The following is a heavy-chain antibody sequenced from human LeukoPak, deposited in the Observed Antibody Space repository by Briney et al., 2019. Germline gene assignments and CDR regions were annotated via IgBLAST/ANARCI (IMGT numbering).Heavy chain of an antibody. V-gene: IGHV5-51*01. CDR1: GYSFTSYW. D-gene: IGHD6-6*01. Sequence: GESLKISCKGSGYSFTSYWIGWVRQMPGKGLEWMGIIYPGDSDTRCSPSFQGQVTISADKSISTAYLQWSSLKASDTAMYYCARHRTDSSSLYYYYYMDVWGKGTTVTVSS. CDR3: ARHRTDSSSLYYYYYMDV. J-gene: IGHJ6*03. CDR2: IYPGDSDT.